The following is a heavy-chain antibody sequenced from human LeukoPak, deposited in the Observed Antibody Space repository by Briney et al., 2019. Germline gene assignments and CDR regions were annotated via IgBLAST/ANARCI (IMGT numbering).Heavy chain of an antibody. D-gene: IGHD5-18*01. V-gene: IGHV3-9*01. CDR2: ISWNSGSI. Sequence: GRSLRLSCAASGFTFDDYAMHWVQQAPGKGLEWVSGISWNSGSIGYADSVKGRFTISRDNAKNSLYLQMNSLRAEDTALYYCAKDGRGYSYGRVLTYYFDYWGQGTLVTVSS. CDR3: AKDGRGYSYGRVLTYYFDY. J-gene: IGHJ4*02. CDR1: GFTFDDYA.